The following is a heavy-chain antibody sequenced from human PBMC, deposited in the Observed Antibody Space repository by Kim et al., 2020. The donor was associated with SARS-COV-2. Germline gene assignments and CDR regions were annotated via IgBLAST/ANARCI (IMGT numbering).Heavy chain of an antibody. V-gene: IGHV4-38-2*02. CDR3: VRDSSGWSRDY. Sequence: SETLSLTCTVSGYSISSGSYWGWIRQPPGKGLEWIGSIFHSGSTYYNPSLWSRLTISVDTSKNQFSLKLSSVTAADTAVYYCVRDSSGWSRDYWGQRTLVTVSS. CDR2: IFHSGST. CDR1: GYSISSGSY. J-gene: IGHJ4*02. D-gene: IGHD6-19*01.